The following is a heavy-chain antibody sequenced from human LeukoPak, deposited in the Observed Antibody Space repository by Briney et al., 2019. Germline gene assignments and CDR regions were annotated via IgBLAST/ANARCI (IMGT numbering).Heavy chain of an antibody. CDR2: FYYSGST. D-gene: IGHD1-1*01. J-gene: IGHJ2*01. Sequence: SETLSLTCTISGGSISNYYWSWIRQSPGKGLEWIGYFYYSGSTNYNPSLKNRVTISADTSKNQFSLKVNSVTAADTAVYYCASGRTVYFWYFDLWGRGTQVTVSS. V-gene: IGHV4-59*01. CDR1: GGSISNYY. CDR3: ASGRTVYFWYFDL.